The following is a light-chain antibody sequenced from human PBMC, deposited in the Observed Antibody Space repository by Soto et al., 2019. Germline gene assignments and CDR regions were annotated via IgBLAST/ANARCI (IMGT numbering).Light chain of an antibody. CDR1: SSNIGGNS. J-gene: IGLJ1*01. CDR2: DDN. CDR3: GSWDSSLSAYV. Sequence: QSVLTQPPSVSGAPGQTVTISCFGSSSNIGGNSVSWYQQLPGTAPKLLIYDDNKRPSGIPDRFSGSKSGTSATLGITGFQTGDEADYYCGSWDSSLSAYVFGTGTKVTVL. V-gene: IGLV1-51*01.